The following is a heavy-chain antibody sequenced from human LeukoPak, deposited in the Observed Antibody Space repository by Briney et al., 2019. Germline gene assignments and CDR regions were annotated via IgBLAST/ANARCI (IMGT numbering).Heavy chain of an antibody. CDR2: IYYNGLS. Sequence: PSETLSLTCTVSGGSISNYYWSWIRQPPGKGLEWIGYIYYNGLSNYNPSLKSRASISVDTSKNHLSLSLTSVTAADTAVYYCARIYDILTAYDPLDYWGQGTLVTVSS. D-gene: IGHD3-9*01. J-gene: IGHJ4*02. CDR3: ARIYDILTAYDPLDY. V-gene: IGHV4-59*01. CDR1: GGSISNYY.